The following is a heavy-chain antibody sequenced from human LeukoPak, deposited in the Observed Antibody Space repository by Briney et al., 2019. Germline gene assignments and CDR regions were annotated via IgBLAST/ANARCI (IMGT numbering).Heavy chain of an antibody. D-gene: IGHD1-14*01. J-gene: IGHJ5*02. V-gene: IGHV3-15*01. CDR1: GFTFTDHH. CDR3: TTVQTGRFDP. CDR2: IKSKTDGGTA. Sequence: GGSLRLSCAASGFTFTDHHMDWVRQAPGKGLEWVGRIKSKTDGGTADYAAPVKGRFTISRDESTNTLYLQMNSLKTEDTGVYYCTTVQTGRFDPWGQGTLVTVSS.